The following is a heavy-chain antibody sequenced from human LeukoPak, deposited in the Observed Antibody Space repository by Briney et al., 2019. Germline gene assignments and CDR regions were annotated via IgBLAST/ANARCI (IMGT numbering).Heavy chain of an antibody. CDR3: AHRLDCSGGSCSSFDY. CDR1: GGSVISYYW. CDR2: IYWDDDK. V-gene: IGHV2-5*08. J-gene: IGHJ4*02. Sequence: TLSLTCTVSGGSVISYYWSWIRQPPGKALEWLALIYWDDDKRYSPSLKSRLTITMDTSKNQVVLTMTNMDPVDTATYYCAHRLDCSGGSCSSFDYWGQGTLVTVSS. D-gene: IGHD2-15*01.